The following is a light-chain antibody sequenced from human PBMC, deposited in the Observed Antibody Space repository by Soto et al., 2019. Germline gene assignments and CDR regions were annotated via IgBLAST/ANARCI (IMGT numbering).Light chain of an antibody. CDR3: QQDYNLPIT. CDR1: QSISSSY. CDR2: GAS. V-gene: IGKV3D-7*01. J-gene: IGKJ5*01. Sequence: SPATLCLAQGKGATLSCRGSQSISSSYLSWYQQRPGQAPRLLIYGASTRATGIPARFSGSGRGSGTDFTLTISSLQPEDFAVYYCQQDYNLPITFGQGTRLGIK.